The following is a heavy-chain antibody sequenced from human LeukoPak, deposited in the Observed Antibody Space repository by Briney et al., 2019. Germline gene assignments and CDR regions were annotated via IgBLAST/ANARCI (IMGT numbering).Heavy chain of an antibody. D-gene: IGHD3-3*01. CDR1: GFTFSSYA. CDR2: ISGSDSST. CDR3: ASGPPFLKYFEY. Sequence: GGSLRLSCAASGFTFSSYAMSWVRQAPGRGLEWVSTISGSDSSTYYADSVRGRFTISRDDSNNALYLQMHSLRAEDTALYYCASGPPFLKYFEYWGQGTLVTVSS. V-gene: IGHV3-23*01. J-gene: IGHJ4*02.